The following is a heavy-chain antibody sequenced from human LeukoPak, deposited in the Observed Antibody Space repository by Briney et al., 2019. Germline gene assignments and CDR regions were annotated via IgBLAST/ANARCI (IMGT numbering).Heavy chain of an antibody. CDR2: INHSGST. D-gene: IGHD6-19*01. V-gene: IGHV4-34*01. J-gene: IGHJ5*02. CDR3: ARGVRWLVRVYNWFDP. CDR1: GGSFSGYY. Sequence: SETLSLTCAVYGGSFSGYYWSWIRQPPGKGLEWIGEINHSGSTNYNPSLKSRVTISVDTSKNQFSLKLSSVTAADTAVYYCARGVRWLVRVYNWFDPWGQGTLVTVSS.